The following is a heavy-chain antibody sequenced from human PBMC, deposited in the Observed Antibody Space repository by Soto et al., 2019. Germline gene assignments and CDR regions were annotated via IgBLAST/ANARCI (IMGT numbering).Heavy chain of an antibody. CDR1: GITFDNYA. J-gene: IGHJ4*02. D-gene: IGHD3-22*01. CDR2: VSGGGGTT. CDR3: AKIPTPYYHDSSGNYDY. V-gene: IGHV3-23*01. Sequence: GGSLRLSCAASGITFDNYAMTWVRQAPGKGLEWVLSVSGGGGTTNYADSVKGRFTMSSDNSKNTLYLQINSLRAGDTAIYYCAKIPTPYYHDSSGNYDYRGQGTLVTVSS.